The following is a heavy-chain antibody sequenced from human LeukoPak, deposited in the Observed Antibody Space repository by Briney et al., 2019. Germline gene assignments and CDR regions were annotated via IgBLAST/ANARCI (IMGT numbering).Heavy chain of an antibody. J-gene: IGHJ4*02. V-gene: IGHV3-30*04. Sequence: PGRSLRLSCAASGFTFSSYAMHWVRQAPGKGLERVAVISYDGSNKYYADSVKGRFTISRDNSKNTLYLQMNSLRAEDTAVYYCARDRDDSSGYYYLFDYWGQGTLVTVSS. CDR3: ARDRDDSSGYYYLFDY. D-gene: IGHD3-22*01. CDR1: GFTFSSYA. CDR2: ISYDGSNK.